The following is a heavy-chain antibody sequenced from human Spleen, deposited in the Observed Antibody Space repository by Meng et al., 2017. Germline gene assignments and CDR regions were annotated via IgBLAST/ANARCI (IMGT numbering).Heavy chain of an antibody. Sequence: GGSLRLSCAASGFTFDDYAMHWVRQAPGKGLEWVSGISWNSGSIGYADSVKGRFTISRDNAMDSLYLQMNSLRAEDTAVYYCARGGWAHYYDVWGQGTTVTVSS. CDR2: ISWNSGSI. CDR1: GFTFDDYA. CDR3: ARGGWAHYYDV. J-gene: IGHJ6*02. D-gene: IGHD3-10*01. V-gene: IGHV3-9*01.